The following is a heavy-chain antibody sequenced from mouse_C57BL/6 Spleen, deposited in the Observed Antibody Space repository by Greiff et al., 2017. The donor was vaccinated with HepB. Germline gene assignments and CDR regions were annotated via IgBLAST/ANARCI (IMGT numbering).Heavy chain of an antibody. D-gene: IGHD1-1*01. CDR2: IDPANGNT. J-gene: IGHJ2*01. CDR1: GYTFTDHT. Sequence: EVQLQQSDAELVKPGASVKISCKVSGYTFTDHTIHWMKQRPEQGLEWIGRIDPANGNTKYAPKFQGKATITADTSSNTAYLQLSSLTSEDTAIYYCARSRYYGSSLYFDYWGQGTTLTVSS. V-gene: IGHV14-3*01. CDR3: ARSRYYGSSLYFDY.